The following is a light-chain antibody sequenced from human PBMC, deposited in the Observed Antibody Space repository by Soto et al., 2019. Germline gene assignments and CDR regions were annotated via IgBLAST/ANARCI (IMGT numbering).Light chain of an antibody. CDR1: QSVSSY. CDR2: DAS. V-gene: IGKV3-11*01. Sequence: EIVLTQSPATLSLSPGERDTLSCRASQSVSSYLAWYQQKPGQTPRLLIYDASNRAYGIPARFSGSGSGTDFTLTISSLEPEDFAVYYCQQRGNWPGITFGQGTRLEI. J-gene: IGKJ5*01. CDR3: QQRGNWPGIT.